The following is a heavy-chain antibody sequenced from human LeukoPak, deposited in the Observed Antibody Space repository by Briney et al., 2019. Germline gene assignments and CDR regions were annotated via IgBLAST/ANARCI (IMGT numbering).Heavy chain of an antibody. J-gene: IGHJ6*02. CDR1: GFTFSSYG. CDR2: ISYDGSNK. Sequence: GRSLRLSCAASGFTFSSYGMHWVRQAPGKGLEWVAVISYDGSNKYYADSVKGRFTISRDNSKNTLYLQMNSLRAEDTAVYYCAKDEDILTGPYYYYGMDVWGQGTTVTVSS. CDR3: AKDEDILTGPYYYYGMDV. V-gene: IGHV3-30*18. D-gene: IGHD3-9*01.